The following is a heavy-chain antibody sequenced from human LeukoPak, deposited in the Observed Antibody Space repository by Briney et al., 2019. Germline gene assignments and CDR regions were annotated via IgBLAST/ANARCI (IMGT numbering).Heavy chain of an antibody. CDR1: GFTFSSYS. Sequence: GRSLRLSCAASGFTFSSYSMNWVRQAPGKGLEWVSSISSSSSYIYYADSVKGRFTISRDNAKNSLYLQMNSLRAEDTAVYYCVRDRGAYYYETGYWGQGILVTVSS. J-gene: IGHJ4*02. D-gene: IGHD3-22*01. CDR3: VRDRGAYYYETGY. CDR2: ISSSSSYI. V-gene: IGHV3-21*01.